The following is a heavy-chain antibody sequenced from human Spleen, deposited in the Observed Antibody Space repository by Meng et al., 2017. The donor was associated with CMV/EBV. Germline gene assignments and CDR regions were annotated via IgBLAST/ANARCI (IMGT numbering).Heavy chain of an antibody. V-gene: IGHV3-23*03. CDR2: IYSGGSGT. J-gene: IGHJ4*02. Sequence: GESLKISCAASGFTFDDYGMSWVRQAPGKGLEWVSVIYSGGSGTHYVDSVKGRFTISRDNSKNTLYLQMNSLRAEDTAVYYCAKHYGSGIYYNLFDYWGQGTLVTVSS. CDR3: AKHYGSGIYYNLFDY. CDR1: GFTFDDYG. D-gene: IGHD3-10*01.